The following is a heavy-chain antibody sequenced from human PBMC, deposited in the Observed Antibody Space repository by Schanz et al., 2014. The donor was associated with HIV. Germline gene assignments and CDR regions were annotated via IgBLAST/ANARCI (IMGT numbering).Heavy chain of an antibody. J-gene: IGHJ6*02. Sequence: QVQLVESGGGVVQPGRSLRLSCVASGFSFRTFGMHWVRQAPGKGLEWVALIYYDGTNKYYTDSVKGRFTISRDNSKNSLSLLIKSLRAEDAAVYYCAKDRNYYESKYRGKGNYYYYYGMDVWGQGTTVTVSS. CDR2: IYYDGTNK. V-gene: IGHV3-30*18. CDR1: GFSFRTFG. CDR3: AKDRNYYESKYRGKGNYYYYYGMDV. D-gene: IGHD3-22*01.